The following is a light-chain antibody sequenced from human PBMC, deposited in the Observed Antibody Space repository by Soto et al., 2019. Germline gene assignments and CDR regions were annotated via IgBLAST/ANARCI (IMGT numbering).Light chain of an antibody. CDR2: EVN. CDR3: SSYAGSSNV. J-gene: IGLJ1*01. Sequence: LTQPPSASGSPGQSVAICCTGTSSDVGGYNYVSWYQQHPGKAPKLMIYEVNKRPSGVPDRFSGSKSGNTASLTVSGLQAEDEADYYCSSYAGSSNVFGTGTKVTVL. V-gene: IGLV2-8*01. CDR1: SSDVGGYNY.